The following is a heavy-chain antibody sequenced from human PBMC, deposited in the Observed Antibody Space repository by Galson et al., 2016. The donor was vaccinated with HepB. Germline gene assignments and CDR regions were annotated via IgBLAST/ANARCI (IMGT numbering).Heavy chain of an antibody. V-gene: IGHV3-23*01. J-gene: IGHJ4*02. CDR2: ISNSGDIT. D-gene: IGHD6-19*01. CDR1: GFSFSDYA. CDR3: AKDGDSSGWYDFDY. Sequence: SLRLSCAASGFSFSDYAMNWVRQAPGKGLEWVSAISNSGDITYYADSVKGRFTISRDNSENTLYVQMNSLRAEDTAVYYCAKDGDSSGWYDFDYWGQGTLVTVSS.